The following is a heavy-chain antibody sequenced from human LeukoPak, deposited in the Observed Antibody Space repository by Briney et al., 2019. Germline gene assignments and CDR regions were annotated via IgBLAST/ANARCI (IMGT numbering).Heavy chain of an antibody. D-gene: IGHD3-3*01. J-gene: IGHJ5*02. CDR3: ASTIFGGFDP. V-gene: IGHV3-20*04. CDR2: INWNGGST. CDR1: GFTFDDYA. Sequence: PGGSLRLSCAASGFTFDDYAMHWVRQAPGKGLEWVSGINWNGGSTGYADSVKGRFTISRDNAKNSLYLQMNSLRAEDTALYYCASTIFGGFDPWGQGTLVTVSS.